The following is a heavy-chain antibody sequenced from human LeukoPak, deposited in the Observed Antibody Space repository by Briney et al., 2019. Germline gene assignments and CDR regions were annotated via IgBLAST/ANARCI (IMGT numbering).Heavy chain of an antibody. J-gene: IGHJ6*04. D-gene: IGHD3-10*01. Sequence: SETLSLTCAVYGGSFSGYYWSWVRQPPGKGLEWLGEINHSGSTNYNPSLKSRVTISVDTSKNQFSLKLSSVTAADTAVYYCARGRRITMVRGVPYAVWGKGTTVTVSS. CDR2: INHSGST. V-gene: IGHV4-34*01. CDR3: ARGRRITMVRGVPYAV. CDR1: GGSFSGYY.